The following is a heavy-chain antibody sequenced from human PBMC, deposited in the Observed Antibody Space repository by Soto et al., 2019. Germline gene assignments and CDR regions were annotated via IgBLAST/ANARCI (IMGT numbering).Heavy chain of an antibody. CDR2: IYYSGST. V-gene: IGHV4-59*01. CDR3: SRVGGYYGDYPNFDY. D-gene: IGHD4-17*01. Sequence: SETLSLTCIVSGSSISSFYWSWLRQPPGKGLEWIGNIYYSGSTNYNPSLKSGVTISVDTSKKQFSLRLYSVTAADTAVYYCSRVGGYYGDYPNFDYWGQGTRVTVSS. CDR1: GSSISSFY. J-gene: IGHJ4*02.